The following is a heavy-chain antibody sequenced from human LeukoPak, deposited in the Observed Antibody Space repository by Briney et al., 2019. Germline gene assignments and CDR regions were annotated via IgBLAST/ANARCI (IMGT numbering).Heavy chain of an antibody. CDR3: ARGSGGRSDY. CDR1: GGSISSYY. J-gene: IGHJ4*02. V-gene: IGHV4-59*01. Sequence: PSETLSLTCAVSGGSISSYYWSWIRQPPGKGLEWIGYIYYSGSTNYNPSLKSRVTISVGTSKNQFSLKLSSVTAADTAVYFCARGSGGRSDYWGQGTLVTVSS. CDR2: IYYSGST. D-gene: IGHD4-23*01.